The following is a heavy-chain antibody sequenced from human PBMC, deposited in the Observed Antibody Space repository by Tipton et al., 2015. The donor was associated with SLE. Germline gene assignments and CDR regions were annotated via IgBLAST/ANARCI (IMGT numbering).Heavy chain of an antibody. V-gene: IGHV3-23*03. Sequence: SLRLSCAVSEFSFRTYVMSWVRQAPGKGLEWVSAIYHDGSTFYADSVKGRFTISRDNTKNTLFLQMTSLRAEDTAMYYCASRHLSDSNWSYYFDYWGQGTVVTASS. D-gene: IGHD7-27*01. CDR2: IYHDGST. CDR3: ASRHLSDSNWSYYFDY. CDR1: EFSFRTYV. J-gene: IGHJ4*02.